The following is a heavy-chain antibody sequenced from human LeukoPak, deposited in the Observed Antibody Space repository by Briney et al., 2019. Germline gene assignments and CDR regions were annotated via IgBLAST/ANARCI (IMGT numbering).Heavy chain of an antibody. Sequence: GGSLRLSCAASGFTFSSYGMHWVRQAPGKGLEWVAFIRYDGSNKYYADSVKGRFTISRDNAKNSLYLQMNSLRAEDTAVYYCARGSRFGVVERDAFDIWGQGTMVTVSS. CDR2: IRYDGSNK. J-gene: IGHJ3*02. V-gene: IGHV3-30*02. CDR1: GFTFSSYG. CDR3: ARGSRFGVVERDAFDI. D-gene: IGHD3-3*01.